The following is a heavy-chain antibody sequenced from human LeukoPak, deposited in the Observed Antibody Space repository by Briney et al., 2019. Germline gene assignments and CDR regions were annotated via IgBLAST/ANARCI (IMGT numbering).Heavy chain of an antibody. CDR3: AKDKERYSGSYYLGAFDY. Sequence: GGSLRLSCAASGFTFSGYGMHWVRQAPGKGLDWVAFIRYDGSDKFYADSVRGRFTISRDNSKNTVYLQMNSLRAEDTAVYYCAKDKERYSGSYYLGAFDYWGQGTLVTVSS. V-gene: IGHV3-30*02. J-gene: IGHJ4*02. CDR2: IRYDGSDK. CDR1: GFTFSGYG. D-gene: IGHD1-26*01.